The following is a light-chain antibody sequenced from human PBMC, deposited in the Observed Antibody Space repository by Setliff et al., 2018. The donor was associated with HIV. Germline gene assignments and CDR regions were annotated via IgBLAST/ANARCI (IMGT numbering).Light chain of an antibody. V-gene: IGLV2-14*02. J-gene: IGLJ1*01. CDR3: ASYSNSNSLYV. Sequence: QSALTQPASVSGSPGQSISIPCTGNSSNVGKFDLVSWYRQHPGKAPELTIYDVSDRPSGVSNRFSGSKSGNTASLTISGLQAEDEADYYCASYSNSNSLYVFGTGTKVTVL. CDR1: SSNVGKFDL. CDR2: DVS.